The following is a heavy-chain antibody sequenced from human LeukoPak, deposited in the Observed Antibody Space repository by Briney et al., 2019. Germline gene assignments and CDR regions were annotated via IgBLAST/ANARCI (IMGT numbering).Heavy chain of an antibody. CDR2: ISYDGSNK. CDR1: GFTFSSYG. D-gene: IGHD1-26*01. Sequence: PGRSLRLSRAASGFTFSSYGMHWVRQAPGKGLEWVAVISYDGSNKYYADSVKGRFTISRDNSKNTLYLQMNSLRAEDTAVYYCAKGRIVGSLNFDYWGQGTLVTVSS. CDR3: AKGRIVGSLNFDY. V-gene: IGHV3-30*18. J-gene: IGHJ4*02.